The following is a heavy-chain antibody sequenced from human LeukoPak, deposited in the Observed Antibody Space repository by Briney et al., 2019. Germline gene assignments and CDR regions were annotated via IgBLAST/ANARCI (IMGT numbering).Heavy chain of an antibody. CDR1: GGSISSGNYF. Sequence: SQTLSLTCTVSGGSISSGNYFWSWIRQPAGKGLEWIGRIYTSGSTNYIPSLKSRVTISVDTSKNQFSLKLSSVTAADTAVYYCARSPLEYDFWSGSHYYFDYWGQGTLVTVSS. CDR2: IYTSGST. CDR3: ARSPLEYDFWSGSHYYFDY. J-gene: IGHJ4*02. V-gene: IGHV4-61*02. D-gene: IGHD3-3*01.